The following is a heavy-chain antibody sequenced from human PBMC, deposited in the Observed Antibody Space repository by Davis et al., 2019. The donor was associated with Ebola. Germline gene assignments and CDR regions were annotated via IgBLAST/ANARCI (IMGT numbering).Heavy chain of an antibody. J-gene: IGHJ6*02. CDR3: AKVIDSSAWYGYALDV. CDR2: ISGSGGIR. CDR1: GFSFSRSA. V-gene: IGHV3-23*01. D-gene: IGHD6-19*01. Sequence: GESLKISCAASGFSFSRSAMSWVRQAPGKGLEWVSAISGSGGIRYYADSVKGRFTISRDNSKNTLFLQMNSLRAEDTAVYYCAKVIDSSAWYGYALDVWGQGTTVPVSS.